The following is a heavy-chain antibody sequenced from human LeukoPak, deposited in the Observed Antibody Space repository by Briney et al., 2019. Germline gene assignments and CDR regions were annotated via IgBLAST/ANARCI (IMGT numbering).Heavy chain of an antibody. CDR2: INPSGGST. CDR3: ARALGGYCSSTSCYFDY. D-gene: IGHD2-2*01. J-gene: IGHJ4*02. V-gene: IGHV1-46*01. CDR1: GYTFTSYY. Sequence: ASVKVSCKASGYTFTSYYMHWVRQAPGQGLEWMGIINPSGGSTSYAQKFQGRVTMTRDTSTSTVYMELSSLRSEDTAVYYCARALGGYCSSTSCYFDYWGQGTLVTVSS.